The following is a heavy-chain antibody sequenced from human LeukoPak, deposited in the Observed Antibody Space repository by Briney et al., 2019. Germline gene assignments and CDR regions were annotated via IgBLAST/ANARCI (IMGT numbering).Heavy chain of an antibody. CDR3: ARVLTYYDILTGYFGVADWFDP. CDR1: GYTFTSYG. V-gene: IGHV1-18*01. CDR2: ISAYNGNT. Sequence: ASVKVSCKASGYTFTSYGISWVRQAPGQGLEWMGWISAYNGNTNYAQKLQGRVTMTTDTSTSTAYMELRSLRSDDTAVYYCARVLTYYDILTGYFGVADWFDPWGQGTLATVSS. J-gene: IGHJ5*02. D-gene: IGHD3-9*01.